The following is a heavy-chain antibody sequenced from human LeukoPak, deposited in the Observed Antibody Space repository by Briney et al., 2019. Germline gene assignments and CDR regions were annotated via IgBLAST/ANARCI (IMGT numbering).Heavy chain of an antibody. CDR1: GFTVSSNY. CDR2: IYSGGST. CDR3: ASLGVIAASGTDY. V-gene: IGHV3-53*04. J-gene: IGHJ4*02. D-gene: IGHD6-13*01. Sequence: GGSLRLSCAASGFTVSSNYMSWVRQAPVKGLEWVSVIYSGGSTYYADSVKGRFTISRHNSKNTLYLQMNSLRAEDTAVYYCASLGVIAASGTDYWGQGTLVTVSS.